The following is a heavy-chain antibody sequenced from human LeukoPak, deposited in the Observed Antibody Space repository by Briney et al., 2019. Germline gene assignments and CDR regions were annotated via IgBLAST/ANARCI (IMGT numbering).Heavy chain of an antibody. V-gene: IGHV1-3*01. Sequence: GASVKVSCKASGYTFTSYAMHWVRQAPGQRLEWMGWINAGKGNTKYSQKFQGRVTITRDTSASTAYMELSSLRSEDTAVYYCARAKNWFDPWGQGTLVTVSS. CDR3: ARAKNWFDP. J-gene: IGHJ5*02. CDR1: GYTFTSYA. CDR2: INAGKGNT.